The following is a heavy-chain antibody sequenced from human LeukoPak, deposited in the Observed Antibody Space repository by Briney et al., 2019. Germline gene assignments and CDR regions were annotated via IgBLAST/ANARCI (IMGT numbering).Heavy chain of an antibody. D-gene: IGHD3-10*01. J-gene: IGHJ5*02. CDR2: IYYSGST. CDR3: ARSPDVLLWFGGSLNWFDP. V-gene: IGHV4-59*08. Sequence: SETLSLTCTVSGGSISSYYWSWIRQPPGKGLEWIGYIYYSGSTNYNPSLKSRVTISVDTSKNQFSLKLSSVTAADTAVYYCARSPDVLLWFGGSLNWFDPWGQGTLVTVSS. CDR1: GGSISSYY.